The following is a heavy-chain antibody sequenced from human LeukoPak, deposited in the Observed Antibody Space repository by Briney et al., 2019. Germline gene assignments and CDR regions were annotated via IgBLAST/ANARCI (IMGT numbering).Heavy chain of an antibody. CDR2: IYISGST. J-gene: IGHJ4*02. CDR3: ARSGSSWYSPIFDS. V-gene: IGHV4-4*07. Sequence: PSETLSLTCTVSGGSISSYYWSWIRQPAGKGLEWIGRIYISGSTNYNPSLKSRVTMSVDTSKDQFSLKLSSVTAADTAVYYCARSGSSWYSPIFDSWGQGTLVTVSS. CDR1: GGSISSYY. D-gene: IGHD6-13*01.